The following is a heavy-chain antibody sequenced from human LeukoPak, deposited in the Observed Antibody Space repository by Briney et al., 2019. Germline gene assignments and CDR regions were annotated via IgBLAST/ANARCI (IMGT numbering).Heavy chain of an antibody. J-gene: IGHJ4*02. V-gene: IGHV4-34*01. CDR1: GGCFRGYY. CDR2: INHSRST. D-gene: IGHD6-19*01. CDR3: ARHFSLWSIAVAAFFDY. Sequence: SETLSLTCAVYGGCFRGYYWSWIRQHPGKGLEWIGEINHSRSTNDNQSLKSRVTISVDMSKNEFSLKLSSVTAADTAVYHCARHFSLWSIAVAAFFDYWGQGTLVIVSA.